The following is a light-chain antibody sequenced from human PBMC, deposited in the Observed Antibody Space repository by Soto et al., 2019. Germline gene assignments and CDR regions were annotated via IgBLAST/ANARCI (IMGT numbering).Light chain of an antibody. CDR2: EVT. V-gene: IGLV2-14*01. Sequence: QSLLTQPASVSVSPGQSITISCTGTSSDVGGYDYVAWYQQHPGTAPRLIIFEVTNRPSGVSNRFSGSKSGNTASLTISGLQAEDEADYYCTSYTSSSTQVFGTGTKVTVL. CDR1: SSDVGGYDY. J-gene: IGLJ1*01. CDR3: TSYTSSSTQV.